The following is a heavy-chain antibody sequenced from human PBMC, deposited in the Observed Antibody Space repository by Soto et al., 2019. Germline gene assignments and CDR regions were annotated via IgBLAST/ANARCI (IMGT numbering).Heavy chain of an antibody. CDR1: GDSVSSNSAA. Sequence: SQTLSLTCAISGDSVSSNSAAWNWIRQSPSRGREWLGRTYYRSKWYNDYAVSVKSRITINPDTSKNQFPLQLNSVTPEDTAVYYCARRAGTTHYGMDVWGQGTMVTVSS. CDR3: ARRAGTTHYGMDV. V-gene: IGHV6-1*01. CDR2: TYYRSKWYN. J-gene: IGHJ6*02. D-gene: IGHD1-7*01.